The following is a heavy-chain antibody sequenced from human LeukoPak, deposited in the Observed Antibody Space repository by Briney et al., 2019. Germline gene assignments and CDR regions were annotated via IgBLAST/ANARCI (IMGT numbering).Heavy chain of an antibody. CDR1: GGSISSYY. CDR2: IYYSGST. J-gene: IGHJ6*02. V-gene: IGHV4-59*08. Sequence: PSETLSLTCTVSGGSISSYYWSWIRQPPGKGLEWIGYIYYSGSTNYNPSLKSRVTISVDTSKNQFSLKLSSVTAADTAVYYCARQTERSYYNYYYGMDVWGQGTTVTVSS. D-gene: IGHD1-26*01. CDR3: ARQTERSYYNYYYGMDV.